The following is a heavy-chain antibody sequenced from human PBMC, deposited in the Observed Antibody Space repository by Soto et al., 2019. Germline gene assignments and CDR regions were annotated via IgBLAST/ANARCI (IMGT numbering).Heavy chain of an antibody. Sequence: ASVKVSCKASGGTFSSYAISWVRQAPGQGLEWMGGIIPIFGTANYAQKFQGRVTITADESTSTAYMEQSSLRSEDTAVYYCARGTAGDVFDIGGQGTMVSVSS. CDR1: GGTFSSYA. J-gene: IGHJ3*02. CDR3: ARGTAGDVFDI. CDR2: IIPIFGTA. D-gene: IGHD6-25*01. V-gene: IGHV1-69*13.